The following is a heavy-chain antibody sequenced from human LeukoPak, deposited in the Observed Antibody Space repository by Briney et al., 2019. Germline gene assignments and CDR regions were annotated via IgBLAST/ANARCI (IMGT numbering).Heavy chain of an antibody. CDR2: INPNSGGT. CDR1: GYTFTGYF. CDR3: ARVFNYYDTSGYYT. V-gene: IGHV1-2*02. D-gene: IGHD3-22*01. Sequence: ASVKVSCKASGYTFTGYFLHWVRQAPGQGLEWMGWINPNSGGTTFAQKFQGRVTMTRDTSICTAYMELSRLRSDDTAVYYCARVFNYYDTSGYYTWGQGTLVTVSS. J-gene: IGHJ5*02.